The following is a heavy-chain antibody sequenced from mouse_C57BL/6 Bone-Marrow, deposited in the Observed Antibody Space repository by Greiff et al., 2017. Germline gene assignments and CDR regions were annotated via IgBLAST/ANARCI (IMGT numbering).Heavy chain of an antibody. CDR1: GFSLTSYG. Sequence: VQLQQSGPGLVQHSQSLSITCTVSGFSLTSYGVHWVRQSPGKGLEWLGVIWSGGSTDYNAAFISRLSISKDNSKSQVFFKMNSLQADDTAIYYCARKPYGSSPYYAMDYWGQGTSVTVSS. V-gene: IGHV2-2*01. CDR2: IWSGGST. CDR3: ARKPYGSSPYYAMDY. J-gene: IGHJ4*01. D-gene: IGHD1-1*01.